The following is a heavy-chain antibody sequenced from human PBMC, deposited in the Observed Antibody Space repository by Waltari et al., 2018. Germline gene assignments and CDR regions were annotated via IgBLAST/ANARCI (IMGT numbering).Heavy chain of an antibody. CDR2: IYYSGST. Sequence: QVQLQESGPGLVKPSETLSLTCTVSGGSISSSYWTWLRQPPGKGLEWVGYIYYSGSTNYNPSLKSRVTISVDTSKNQFSLKLSSVTAADTAVYYCARIRSGSGSYYYGMDVWGQGTTVTVSS. CDR3: ARIRSGSGSYYYGMDV. D-gene: IGHD3-10*01. CDR1: GGSISSSY. J-gene: IGHJ6*02. V-gene: IGHV4-59*08.